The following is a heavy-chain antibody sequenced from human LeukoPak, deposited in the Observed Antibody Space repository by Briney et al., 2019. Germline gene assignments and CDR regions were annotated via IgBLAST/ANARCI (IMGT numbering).Heavy chain of an antibody. J-gene: IGHJ4*02. CDR3: ASSRTCSYGRGVLDY. V-gene: IGHV4-34*01. D-gene: IGHD5-18*01. CDR2: INHSGST. CDR1: GGSFSGYY. Sequence: SETLSLTCAVYGGSFSGYYWSWIRQPPGKGLEWIGEINHSGSTNYNPSLKSRVTISVDTSKNQFSLKLSSVTAADTAVYYCASSRTCSYGRGVLDYWGQGTLVTVSS.